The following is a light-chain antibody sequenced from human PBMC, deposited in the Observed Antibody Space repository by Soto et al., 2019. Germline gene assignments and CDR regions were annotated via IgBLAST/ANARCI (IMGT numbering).Light chain of an antibody. CDR3: QQYDKWPIT. CDR2: GAS. Sequence: EIGITPSPAPMSVSTGERAALYCRASQSVNINLAWYQQKPGQAPRLLIYGASTRATGLPARFSGSGSGTEFTLIISSLQSEDSAVYYCQQYDKWPITFGQGTRLEIK. CDR1: QSVNIN. V-gene: IGKV3-15*01. J-gene: IGKJ5*01.